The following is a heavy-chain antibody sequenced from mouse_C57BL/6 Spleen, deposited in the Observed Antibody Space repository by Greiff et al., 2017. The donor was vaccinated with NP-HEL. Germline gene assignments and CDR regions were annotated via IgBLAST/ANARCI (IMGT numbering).Heavy chain of an antibody. D-gene: IGHD1-1*01. Sequence: QVQLQQPGAELVRPGSSVKLSCKASGYTFTSYWMHWVKQRPIQGLEWIGNIDPSDSETHYNQKFKDKATLTVDKSSSTAYMQLSSLTSEDSAVYCCRRSCYYGSSFYAYWGQGPLVTVSA. CDR2: IDPSDSET. CDR1: GYTFTSYW. J-gene: IGHJ3*01. V-gene: IGHV1-52*01. CDR3: RRSCYYGSSFYAY.